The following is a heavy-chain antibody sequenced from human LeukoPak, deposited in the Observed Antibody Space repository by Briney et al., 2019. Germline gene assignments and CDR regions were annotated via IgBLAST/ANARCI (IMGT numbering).Heavy chain of an antibody. V-gene: IGHV1-69*06. D-gene: IGHD3-22*01. Sequence: ASVKVSCKASGGNISKCAVSWVRRAPGQGLEWMGGIIPMFGTPHYAKRFQDRVTITADTITGTVYMELTSLKSEDTAVYYCARPRSDSGYFSDGFDIWGQGTMVTVSS. CDR3: ARPRSDSGYFSDGFDI. CDR1: GGNISKCA. J-gene: IGHJ3*02. CDR2: IIPMFGTP.